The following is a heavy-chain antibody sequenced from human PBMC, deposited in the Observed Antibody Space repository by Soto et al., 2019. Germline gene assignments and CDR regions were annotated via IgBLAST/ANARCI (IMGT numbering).Heavy chain of an antibody. CDR2: IYHSGST. Sequence: SETLSLTCAVSGGSISSSNWWSWVRQPPGKGLEWIGEIYHSGSTNYNPSLKSRVTISVDKSKNQFSLKLSSVTAADTAVYYCAREVYDILTGYYRVTWSFDXWCQATLVTV. V-gene: IGHV4-4*02. J-gene: IGHJ5*02. D-gene: IGHD3-9*01. CDR1: GGSISSSNW. CDR3: AREVYDILTGYYRVTWSFDX.